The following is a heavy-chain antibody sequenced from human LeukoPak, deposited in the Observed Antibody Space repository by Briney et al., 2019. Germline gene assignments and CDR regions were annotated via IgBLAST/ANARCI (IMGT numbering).Heavy chain of an antibody. CDR1: GFTFSSYS. Sequence: GGSLRLSCAASGFTFSSYSMNWVRQAPGKGLEWVSSISSSSSYIYYADSVKGRFTISRDNAKSSLYLQMNSLRAEDTAVYYCARGPISSGWANWFDPWGQGTLVTVSS. CDR3: ARGPISSGWANWFDP. CDR2: ISSSSSYI. J-gene: IGHJ5*02. V-gene: IGHV3-21*01. D-gene: IGHD6-19*01.